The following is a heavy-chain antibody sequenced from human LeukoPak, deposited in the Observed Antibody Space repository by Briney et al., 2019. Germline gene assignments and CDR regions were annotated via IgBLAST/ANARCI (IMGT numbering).Heavy chain of an antibody. J-gene: IGHJ5*02. CDR2: ISAYNGNT. CDR1: VYTFTSYG. Sequence: GASVNVSCKASVYTFTSYGISWVRQAAGQELEGMGWISAYNGNTNSAQKLQGRVTMTTDTSPSTAYMELRSLRSDDTAVYYCARIIAVAGNLYWFDPWGQGTLVTVSS. V-gene: IGHV1-18*01. D-gene: IGHD6-19*01. CDR3: ARIIAVAGNLYWFDP.